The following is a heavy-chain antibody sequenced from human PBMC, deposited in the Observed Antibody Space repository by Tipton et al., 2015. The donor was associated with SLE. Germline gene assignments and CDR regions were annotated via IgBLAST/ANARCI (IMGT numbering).Heavy chain of an antibody. Sequence: SLRLYCAASGFTFSDHYMSWIRQAPGKGLEWVSYISSSGRSIYYADSVKGRFTISRDNAKNSLYLQMNSLRAEDTAIYYCARAGRVTAHYFDYWGHGALVTVSS. J-gene: IGHJ4*01. CDR2: ISSSGRSI. CDR1: GFTFSDHY. D-gene: IGHD4-23*01. V-gene: IGHV3-11*01. CDR3: ARAGRVTAHYFDY.